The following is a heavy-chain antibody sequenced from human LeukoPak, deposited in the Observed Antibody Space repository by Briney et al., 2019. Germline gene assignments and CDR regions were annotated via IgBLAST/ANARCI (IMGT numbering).Heavy chain of an antibody. CDR2: LTGSGGST. CDR3: ARGDSSGYYYGDY. Sequence: GGSLRLSCAASGFTFSPYAMSWVRQAPGKGLEWVSTLTGSGGSTYYADSVKGRFTISRDNAKNSLYLQMNSLRAEDTAVYYCARGDSSGYYYGDYWGQGTLVTVSS. D-gene: IGHD3-22*01. V-gene: IGHV3-23*01. CDR1: GFTFSPYA. J-gene: IGHJ4*02.